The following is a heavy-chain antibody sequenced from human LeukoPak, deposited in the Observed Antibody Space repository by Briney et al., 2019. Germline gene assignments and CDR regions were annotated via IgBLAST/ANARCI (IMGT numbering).Heavy chain of an antibody. J-gene: IGHJ3*02. V-gene: IGHV1-24*01. Sequence: ASVKVSCKVSGYTLTELSMHWVRQAPGKGLEWMGGFDPEDGETIYAQKFQGRVTMTTDTSTSTAYMELRSLRSDETAVYYCARDVRDFGVVYDAFDIWGQGTMVTVSS. CDR1: GYTLTELS. CDR3: ARDVRDFGVVYDAFDI. D-gene: IGHD3-3*01. CDR2: FDPEDGET.